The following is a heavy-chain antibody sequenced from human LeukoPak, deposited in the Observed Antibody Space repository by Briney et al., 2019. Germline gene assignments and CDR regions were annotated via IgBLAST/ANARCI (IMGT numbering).Heavy chain of an antibody. Sequence: QSGGSLRLSCAVSGFTFSNYEMNWVRQAPGKGLEWVAYIFSGGSITYYADSVKGRFTISRDNAKNSLYLQMNSLRAEDTAVYYCARQRITVAVGGDFDYWGQGTLVTVSS. CDR1: GFTFSNYE. V-gene: IGHV3-48*03. J-gene: IGHJ4*02. D-gene: IGHD6-19*01. CDR2: IFSGGSIT. CDR3: ARQRITVAVGGDFDY.